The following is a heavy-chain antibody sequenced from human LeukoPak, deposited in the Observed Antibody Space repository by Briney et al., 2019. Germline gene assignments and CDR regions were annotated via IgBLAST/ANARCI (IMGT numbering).Heavy chain of an antibody. D-gene: IGHD2-15*01. CDR1: GYNFTDSK. CDR3: ARDGDFDD. CDR2: INPNSGGT. Sequence: ASVKVSCTAAGYNFTDSKMQCVRQAPGQGLEWMGWINPNSGGTNYAQKFQGRVTMTRDTSISTAYMALSRVMCDATARFCCARDGDFDDWGQGTLVTVSS. V-gene: IGHV1-2*02. J-gene: IGHJ4*02.